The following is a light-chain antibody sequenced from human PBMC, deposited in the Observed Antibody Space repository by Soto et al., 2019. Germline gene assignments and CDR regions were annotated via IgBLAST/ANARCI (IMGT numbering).Light chain of an antibody. J-gene: IGKJ1*01. CDR1: QSVSSSY. CDR3: QQFGSSSWT. Sequence: ESVLTQSPGTLSLSPGEKATLSCRARQSVSSSYLAWYQQKPGQAPRLLIYGASSRATGIPDRFSGSGSGTDFTLTVSRLEPEDFAVYYCQQFGSSSWTFGQGTKVEIQ. CDR2: GAS. V-gene: IGKV3-20*01.